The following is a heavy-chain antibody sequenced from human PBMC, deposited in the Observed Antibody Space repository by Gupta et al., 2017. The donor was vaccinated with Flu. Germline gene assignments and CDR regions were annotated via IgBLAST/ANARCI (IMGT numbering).Heavy chain of an antibody. V-gene: IGHV3-23*01. CDR2: ISGSGGST. CDR3: AKLRVDSSGWAYNWFDP. D-gene: IGHD6-19*01. J-gene: IGHJ5*02. Sequence: EVQLLESGGGLVQPGGSLRLSCAASGFTFSSYAMSWVRQAPGKGLEWVSAISGSGGSTYYADSVKGRFTISRDNSKNTLYLQMNSLRAEDTAVYYCAKLRVDSSGWAYNWFDPWGQGTLVTVSS. CDR1: GFTFSSYA.